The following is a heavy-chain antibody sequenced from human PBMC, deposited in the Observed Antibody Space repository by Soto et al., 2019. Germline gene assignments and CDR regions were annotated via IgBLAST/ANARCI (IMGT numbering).Heavy chain of an antibody. V-gene: IGHV5-51*03. D-gene: IGHD1-26*01. CDR2: IYLGDSNT. J-gene: IGHJ4*02. Sequence: QLVQSGAEVKKPGESLKISCKVSQNTFTSHWIGWVRQMPGKGLEWMGLIYLGDSNTKYSASFQGQVTISADRSINTAFLQWSNLEASDSGIYYCARDWAGATPLFDLWSQGTLVTVSS. CDR3: ARDWAGATPLFDL. CDR1: QNTFTSHW.